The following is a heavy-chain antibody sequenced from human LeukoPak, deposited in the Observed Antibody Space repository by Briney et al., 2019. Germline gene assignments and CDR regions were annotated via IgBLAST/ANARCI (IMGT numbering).Heavy chain of an antibody. CDR3: ARGGPMILDLDAFDI. Sequence: SETLSLTCTVSGGSISSGDYYWSWIRQPPGKGLEWIGYIYYSGSTNYNPSLKSRVTISVDTSKNQFSLKLSSVTAADTAVYYCARGGPMILDLDAFDIWGQGTMVTVSS. J-gene: IGHJ3*02. CDR1: GGSISSGDYY. V-gene: IGHV4-61*08. CDR2: IYYSGST. D-gene: IGHD3-22*01.